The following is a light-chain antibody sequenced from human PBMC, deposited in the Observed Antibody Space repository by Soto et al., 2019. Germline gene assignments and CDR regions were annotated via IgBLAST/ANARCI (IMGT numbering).Light chain of an antibody. J-gene: IGKJ4*01. CDR3: QKYDSGPLT. V-gene: IGKV1-27*01. CDR2: SAS. Sequence: DIQMTQSPSSLSASVGDRVTITCRASQDIGPYLAWCQQKSGRVPELLIYSASTLQSGVPSRFSGSGSGADFSLTISGLQPEDAATYYCQKYDSGPLTFGGGTKVEI. CDR1: QDIGPY.